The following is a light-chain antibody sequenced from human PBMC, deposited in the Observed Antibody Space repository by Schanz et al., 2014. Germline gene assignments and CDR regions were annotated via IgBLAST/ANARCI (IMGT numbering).Light chain of an antibody. V-gene: IGKV1-39*01. CDR1: QSISDY. CDR2: AAS. J-gene: IGKJ4*01. Sequence: DIRVTQSPSSLSASVGDRVTITCRASQSISDYLNWYQQKPGKAPNLLIYAASILQSGVPSRFSGSGSGTDSTLTISSLHPEDFGTYYCQQRSSTVIAFGGGTKVEIK. CDR3: QQRSSTVIA.